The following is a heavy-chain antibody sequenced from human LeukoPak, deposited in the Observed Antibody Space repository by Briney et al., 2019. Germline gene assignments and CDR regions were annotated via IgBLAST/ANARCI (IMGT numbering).Heavy chain of an antibody. D-gene: IGHD5-12*01. CDR3: ARGGFSGYDYYYYGMDV. CDR2: ISSSGSTI. Sequence: GSLRLSCAASGFTFSDYYMSWIRQAPGKGLEWVSYISSSGSTIYYADSVKGRFTISRDNVKNSLYLQMNSLRAEDTAVYYCARGGFSGYDYYYYGMDVWGQGTTVTVSS. J-gene: IGHJ6*02. V-gene: IGHV3-11*01. CDR1: GFTFSDYY.